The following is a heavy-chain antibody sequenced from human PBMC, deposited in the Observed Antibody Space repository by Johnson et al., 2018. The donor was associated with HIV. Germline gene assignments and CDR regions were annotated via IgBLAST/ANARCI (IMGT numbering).Heavy chain of an antibody. J-gene: IGHJ3*01. CDR1: GFTVSSNY. V-gene: IGHV3-15*01. CDR2: IKSKTDGGTT. Sequence: MQLVESGGGVVQPGGSLRLSCAASGFTVSSNYMSWVRQAPGKGLEWVGRIKSKTDGGTTDYAAPVKGRFTISRDDSKNTLYLQMNSLKTDDTALYYCARATYYYDTSGYLTRPRAFDVWGQGTMVTVSS. CDR3: ARATYYYDTSGYLTRPRAFDV. D-gene: IGHD3-22*01.